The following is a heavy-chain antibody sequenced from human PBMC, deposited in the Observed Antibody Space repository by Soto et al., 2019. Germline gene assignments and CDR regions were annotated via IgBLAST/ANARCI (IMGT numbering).Heavy chain of an antibody. D-gene: IGHD1-26*01. CDR3: ARGPDGVGAARGWWYFDL. V-gene: IGHV1-18*01. CDR2: ISAYNGNT. J-gene: IGHJ2*01. CDR1: GYTFTSYG. Sequence: QVQLVQSGAEVKKPGASVKVSCKASGYTFTSYGISWVRQAPGQGLEWMGWISAYNGNTNYAQKLQGRVTMTTDTSTSTAYLELRSLRSDETAVYYWARGPDGVGAARGWWYFDLWGRGTLVTVSS.